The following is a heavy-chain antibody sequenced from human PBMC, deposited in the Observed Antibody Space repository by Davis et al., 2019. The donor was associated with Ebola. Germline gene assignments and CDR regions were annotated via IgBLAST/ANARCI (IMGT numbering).Heavy chain of an antibody. CDR2: ISSSSSYI. J-gene: IGHJ5*02. Sequence: PGGSLRLSCAASGFTFSSYSMNWVRQAPGKGLEWVSSISSSSSYIYYADSVKGRFTISRDNAKNSLYLQLNSLRAEDTAVYYCAREGCSSTSCYSWDNWFDPWGQGTLVTVSS. CDR3: AREGCSSTSCYSWDNWFDP. D-gene: IGHD2-2*02. V-gene: IGHV3-21*01. CDR1: GFTFSSYS.